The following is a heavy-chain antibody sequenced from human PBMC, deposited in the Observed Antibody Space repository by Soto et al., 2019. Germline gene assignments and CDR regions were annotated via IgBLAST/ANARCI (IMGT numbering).Heavy chain of an antibody. Sequence: PSETLSLTCSVSGGSINNYYWSWIRQPARKGLEYIGRIYSSGSINYNPSLKSRVTMSVDTSKNQFSLKVRSVTAADTAVYYCARQTTYSSSWHDCWGQGTLVTVSS. CDR3: ARQTTYSSSWHDC. D-gene: IGHD6-13*01. V-gene: IGHV4-4*07. CDR1: GGSINNYY. CDR2: IYSSGSI. J-gene: IGHJ4*02.